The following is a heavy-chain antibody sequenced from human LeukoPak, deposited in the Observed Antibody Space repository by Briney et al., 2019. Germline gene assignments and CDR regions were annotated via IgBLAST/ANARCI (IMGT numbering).Heavy chain of an antibody. CDR1: EYSFTSYW. CDR3: ARSRTAAPGMSDY. V-gene: IGHV5-51*01. Sequence: GESLKISCKGSEYSFTSYWIAWVRQMPGKGLEWMGIINPGDSDTRYSPSFQGQVTISADKSITTAYLQWSRLEAPDTAMYFFARSRTAAPGMSDYWGQGTLVTVSS. CDR2: INPGDSDT. D-gene: IGHD6-13*01. J-gene: IGHJ4*02.